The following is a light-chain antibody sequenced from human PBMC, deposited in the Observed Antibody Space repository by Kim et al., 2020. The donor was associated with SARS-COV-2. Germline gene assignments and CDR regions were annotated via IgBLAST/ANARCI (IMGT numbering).Light chain of an antibody. CDR3: QQYKSYPIT. CDR1: QDIRNY. J-gene: IGKJ5*01. CDR2: GAS. V-gene: IGKV1-16*02. Sequence: DIQMTQSPSSLSASVGDRVTITCRASQDIRNYLAWFQQKPGKAPKSLIYGASSLQTGVPSKFSGSGSGTDFTLTITSLQTEDFATYYCQQYKSYPITFGQGTRLEIK.